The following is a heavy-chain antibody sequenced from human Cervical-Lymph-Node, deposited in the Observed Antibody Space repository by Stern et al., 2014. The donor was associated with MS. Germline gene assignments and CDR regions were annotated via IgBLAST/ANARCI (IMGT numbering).Heavy chain of an antibody. D-gene: IGHD3-22*01. Sequence: VQLEESGAEVKKPGSSVKVSCKPSGGTFTGHAINWVRQAPGQGLEWMGRVIPILDISNYAQKFQGRVTITADKSTSTAYMELSSLRSEDTAVYYCAREEREYFYDTSGYYYMYYFDYWGQGTLVTVSS. V-gene: IGHV1-69*09. CDR2: VIPILDIS. CDR1: GGTFTGHA. CDR3: AREEREYFYDTSGYYYMYYFDY. J-gene: IGHJ4*02.